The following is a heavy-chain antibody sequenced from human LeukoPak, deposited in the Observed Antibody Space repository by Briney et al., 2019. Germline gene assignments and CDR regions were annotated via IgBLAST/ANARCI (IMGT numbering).Heavy chain of an antibody. Sequence: PGGSLRLSCAASGCAVSSNYMTWVRQAPGKGLEWVSIIYSGGNTNFADSVKGRFTISRDNSKNTLFLQMNSLRAEDTAVYYCARGLNWFDPWGRGTLVTVSS. J-gene: IGHJ5*02. CDR2: IYSGGNT. CDR3: ARGLNWFDP. CDR1: GCAVSSNY. V-gene: IGHV3-66*01.